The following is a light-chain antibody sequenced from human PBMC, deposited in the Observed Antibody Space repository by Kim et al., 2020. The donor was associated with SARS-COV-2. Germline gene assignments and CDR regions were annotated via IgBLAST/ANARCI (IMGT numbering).Light chain of an antibody. CDR3: QAWDSSTVV. V-gene: IGLV3-1*01. CDR2: KDS. Sequence: SRTPGQTARITCSEDKWGDKFACWYQQKPGQSPGLIIYKDSKRPSGTPEGFSGSNSGNTATLTISGTQAMDEADYYCQAWDSSTVVFGGGTQLTVL. CDR1: KWGDKF. J-gene: IGLJ2*01.